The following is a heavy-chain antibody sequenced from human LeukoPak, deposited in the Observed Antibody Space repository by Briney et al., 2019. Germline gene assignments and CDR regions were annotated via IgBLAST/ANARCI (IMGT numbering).Heavy chain of an antibody. D-gene: IGHD3-10*01. Sequence: PSETLSLTCTVSGGSINSDNYYWNWIRQPAGKGLEWIGRISSSGTTNYNPSLNSRVTLPLDTSKNQFSLMLNSVTAADTAVYYCAREWSCWGQGTKVTVSS. CDR2: ISSSGTT. J-gene: IGHJ3*01. V-gene: IGHV4-61*02. CDR1: GGSINSDNYY. CDR3: AREWSC.